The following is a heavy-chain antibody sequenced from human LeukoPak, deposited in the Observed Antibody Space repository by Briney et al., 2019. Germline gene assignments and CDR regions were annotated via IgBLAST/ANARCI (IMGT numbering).Heavy chain of an antibody. V-gene: IGHV1-69*06. CDR3: ARFWGYCSGGSCYSNYYYGMDV. CDR2: IIPIFGTA. Sequence: ASVKVSCKASGGTFSSYAISWVRQAPGQGLEWMGGIIPIFGTANYAQKFQGRVTITADKSTSTAYMELSSLRSEDTAVYYCARFWGYCSGGSCYSNYYYGMDVWGKGTTVTVSS. J-gene: IGHJ6*04. CDR1: GGTFSSYA. D-gene: IGHD2-15*01.